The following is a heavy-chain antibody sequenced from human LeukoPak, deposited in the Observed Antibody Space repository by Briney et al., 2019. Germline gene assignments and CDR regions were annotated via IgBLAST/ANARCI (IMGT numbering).Heavy chain of an antibody. CDR3: AKVEVWFGES. D-gene: IGHD3-10*01. Sequence: PGGSLRLSCAASGFTFSSYEMNWVRQAPGKGLEWVSYISSSGTTYYADSVKGRFTISRDNSKNTLYLQMNSLRAEDTAVYYCAKVEVWFGESWGQGTLVTVSS. CDR2: ISSSGTT. CDR1: GFTFSSYE. V-gene: IGHV3-48*03. J-gene: IGHJ5*02.